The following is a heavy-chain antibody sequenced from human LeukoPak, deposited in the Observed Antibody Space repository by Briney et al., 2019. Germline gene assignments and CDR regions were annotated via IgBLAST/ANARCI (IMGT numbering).Heavy chain of an antibody. CDR3: ARGYYYDSSGYLP. V-gene: IGHV1-18*01. CDR2: ISAYNGNT. J-gene: IGHJ5*02. Sequence: ASVKVSCKASGYTFTSYGISWVRQAPGQGLEWMGWISAYNGNTNYAQKFQGRVTMTRNTSISTAYMELSSLRSEDTAVYYCARGYYYDSSGYLPWGQGTLVTVSS. CDR1: GYTFTSYG. D-gene: IGHD3-22*01.